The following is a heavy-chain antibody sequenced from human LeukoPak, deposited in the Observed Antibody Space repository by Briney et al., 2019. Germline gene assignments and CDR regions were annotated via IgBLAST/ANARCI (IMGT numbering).Heavy chain of an antibody. CDR3: ARDLAGYNSFDY. D-gene: IGHD5-24*01. Sequence: PGGSLRLSCAASGFTVSNNYMSWVRQAPGKGLVWVSSIYSGGSTYYTDSVKGRFTISRDNSKNTLYLQRNSQRAEDTAVYYCARDLAGYNSFDYWGQGTLVTVSS. CDR2: IYSGGST. J-gene: IGHJ4*02. CDR1: GFTVSNNY. V-gene: IGHV3-66*01.